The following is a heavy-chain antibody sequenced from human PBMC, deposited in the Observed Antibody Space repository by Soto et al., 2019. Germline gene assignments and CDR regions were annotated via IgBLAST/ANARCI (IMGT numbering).Heavy chain of an antibody. CDR2: IHNDGSTT. Sequence: GRSLRLSCAASGFTFSSYWMHWVRQAPGKGLMWVSRIHNDGSTTRYADSVKGRFTISRDNAKNTLYLQMNSLRAEDTAVYYCAIDRITYGDYDYYYYMDVWGKGTTVTVSS. V-gene: IGHV3-74*01. CDR3: AIDRITYGDYDYYYYMDV. D-gene: IGHD4-17*01. CDR1: GFTFSSYW. J-gene: IGHJ6*03.